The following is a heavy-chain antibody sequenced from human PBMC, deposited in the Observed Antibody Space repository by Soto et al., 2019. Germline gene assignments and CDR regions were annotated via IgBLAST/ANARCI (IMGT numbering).Heavy chain of an antibody. D-gene: IGHD2-15*01. CDR2: ISYDGSNK. V-gene: IGHV3-30-3*01. CDR1: GFTFSSYA. Sequence: GGSLRLSCAASGFTFSSYAIHWVRQAPGTGLEWVALISYDGSNKYYTDSVKGRFTVSRDNSKNTLFLQMNSLRAEDTAVYYCARDQYGGNGIEKDYFDYWGQGTLVTVSS. J-gene: IGHJ4*02. CDR3: ARDQYGGNGIEKDYFDY.